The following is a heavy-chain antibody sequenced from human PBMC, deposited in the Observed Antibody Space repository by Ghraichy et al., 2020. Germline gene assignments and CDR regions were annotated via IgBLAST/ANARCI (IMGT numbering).Heavy chain of an antibody. CDR3: ARARSLGYCSTSSCWNHFDS. J-gene: IGHJ4*01. Sequence: LSLTCAVSGGSIDSGDYSWNWIRQPPGKGLEFIGYIYHSGSTYYNPYLASRLSMSVDTSKNQFSLRLTSVTAADAAMYYCARARSLGYCSTSSCWNHFDSWGHRTLVTVSS. CDR2: IYHSGST. D-gene: IGHD2-2*01. CDR1: GGSIDSGDYS. V-gene: IGHV4-30-4*07.